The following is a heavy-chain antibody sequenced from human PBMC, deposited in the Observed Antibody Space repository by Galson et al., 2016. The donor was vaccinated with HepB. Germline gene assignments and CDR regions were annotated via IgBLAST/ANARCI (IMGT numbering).Heavy chain of an antibody. V-gene: IGHV3-23*01. D-gene: IGHD5-18*01. CDR1: GITFSNYA. CDR2: IGGSDTGT. J-gene: IGHJ4*02. CDR3: AKDRGGRVDTGTLDY. Sequence: SLRLSCAASGITFSNYAMHWVRQAPGEGLEWDSGIGGSDTGTYYADSVRGRFTISRDNSKNTLYLQMNSLRAGDAAVYYCAKDRGGRVDTGTLDYWGQGTLVTVSS.